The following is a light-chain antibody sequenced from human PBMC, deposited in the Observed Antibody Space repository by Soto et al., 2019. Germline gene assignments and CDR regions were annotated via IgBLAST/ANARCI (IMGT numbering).Light chain of an antibody. J-gene: IGKJ3*01. CDR1: QGISNY. Sequence: DIQMTQSPSSLSASVGDRVTITCRATQGISNYLAWYQQKPGKVPKLLIYAASTLQSGVPSRFSGSGSGTDFTLIINSLQPEDLATYYCQKYISAPFTFGPGTNVDIK. V-gene: IGKV1-27*01. CDR2: AAS. CDR3: QKYISAPFT.